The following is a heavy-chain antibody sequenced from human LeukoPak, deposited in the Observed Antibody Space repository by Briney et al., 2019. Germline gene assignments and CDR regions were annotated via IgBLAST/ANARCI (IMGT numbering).Heavy chain of an antibody. CDR1: GFTFSNYG. CDR2: ISGSGGST. Sequence: PGGSLRLSCAASGFTFSNYGMTWVRQGPGKGLEWVSTISGSGGSTYYADSVKGRFTISRDNSKDTLYLQMSSLRAEDTAVYYCAKSMYFDSSLGDNWGQGTLVTVSS. CDR3: AKSMYFDSSLGDN. D-gene: IGHD3-22*01. V-gene: IGHV3-23*01. J-gene: IGHJ4*02.